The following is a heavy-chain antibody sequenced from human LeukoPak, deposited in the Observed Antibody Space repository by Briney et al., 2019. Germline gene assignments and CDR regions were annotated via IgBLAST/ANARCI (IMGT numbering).Heavy chain of an antibody. D-gene: IGHD2-2*02. Sequence: SGGSLRLSCAASGFTFDDYAMHWVRQAPGKGLEWVSGISWNSGSIGYADSVKGRFTISRDNAKNSLYLQMNSLRAEDTALYYCAKDKVVVVLAAIPSSLRHYYYYYYMDVWGKGTTVTVS. J-gene: IGHJ6*03. CDR1: GFTFDDYA. V-gene: IGHV3-9*01. CDR3: AKDKVVVVLAAIPSSLRHYYYYYYMDV. CDR2: ISWNSGSI.